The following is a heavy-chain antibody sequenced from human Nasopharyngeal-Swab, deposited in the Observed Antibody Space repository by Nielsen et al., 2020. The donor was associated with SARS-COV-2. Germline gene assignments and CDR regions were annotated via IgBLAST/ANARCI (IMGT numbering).Heavy chain of an antibody. Sequence: ASVKVSCKASGYTFTSYGISWVRQAPGQGLEWMGWISAYNGNTNYAQKFQGRVTMTEDTSTDTAYMELSSLRSEDTAVYYCATGLIVVVPAAMDVWGQGTTVTVSS. CDR1: GYTFTSYG. V-gene: IGHV1-18*01. D-gene: IGHD2-2*01. CDR3: ATGLIVVVPAAMDV. J-gene: IGHJ6*02. CDR2: ISAYNGNT.